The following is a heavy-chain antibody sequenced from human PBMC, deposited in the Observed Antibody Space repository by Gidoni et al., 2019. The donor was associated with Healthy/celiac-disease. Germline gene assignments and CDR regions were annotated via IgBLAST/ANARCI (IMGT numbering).Heavy chain of an antibody. V-gene: IGHV3-21*01. CDR1: GFTSSSYS. CDR2: ISSSSSYI. CDR3: ARERGATTPVADY. Sequence: EVQLVESGGGLVKPGGSLRLSCAASGFTSSSYSMNWVRQAPGKGLEWVSSISSSSSYIYYADSVKGRFTISRDNAKNSLYLQMNSLRAEDTAVYYCARERGATTPVADYWGQGTLVTVSS. D-gene: IGHD1-26*01. J-gene: IGHJ4*02.